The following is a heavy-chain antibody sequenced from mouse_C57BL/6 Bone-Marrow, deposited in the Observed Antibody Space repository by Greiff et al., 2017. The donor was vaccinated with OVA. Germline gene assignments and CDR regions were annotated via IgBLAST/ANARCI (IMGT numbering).Heavy chain of an antibody. D-gene: IGHD2-4*01. CDR1: GYSITSVYY. V-gene: IGHV3-6*01. Sequence: EVQLQESGPGLVKPSQSLSLTCSVTGYSITSVYYWNWIRQFPGNKLEWMGYISYDGSNNYNPSLKNRISITRDTSKNQFFLKLNSVTTEDTATYYCASLYYDYDVAMDYWGQGTSVTVSS. CDR3: ASLYYDYDVAMDY. CDR2: ISYDGSN. J-gene: IGHJ4*01.